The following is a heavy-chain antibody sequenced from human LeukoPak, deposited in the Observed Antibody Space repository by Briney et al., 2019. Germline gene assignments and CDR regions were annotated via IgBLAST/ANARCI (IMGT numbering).Heavy chain of an antibody. D-gene: IGHD2-2*01. Sequence: GGSLRLSCAASGFTFSSYGMHWVRQAPGKGLEWVAFIRYDGSNKYYADSVKGRFTISRDNSKNTLYLQMNSLRAEDTAVYYCAKGIRYQDIVVVPADYWGQGTLVTVSS. J-gene: IGHJ4*02. CDR2: IRYDGSNK. CDR1: GFTFSSYG. V-gene: IGHV3-30*02. CDR3: AKGIRYQDIVVVPADY.